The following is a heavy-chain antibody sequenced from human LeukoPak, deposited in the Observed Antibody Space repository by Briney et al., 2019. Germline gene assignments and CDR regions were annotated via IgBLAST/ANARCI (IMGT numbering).Heavy chain of an antibody. D-gene: IGHD5-18*01. J-gene: IGHJ4*02. V-gene: IGHV4-59*11. CDR2: MLDTVTT. CDR1: GASMNTHY. Sequence: SETLSLTCAVSGASMNTHYWSWIRQPPGKGLEWIGYMLDTVTTKDNPSLKSRFTLSADTSKNQFSLRLTSVTAADTAVYYCATINRGNIFGYFDCWGQGIPVTVSS. CDR3: ATINRGNIFGYFDC.